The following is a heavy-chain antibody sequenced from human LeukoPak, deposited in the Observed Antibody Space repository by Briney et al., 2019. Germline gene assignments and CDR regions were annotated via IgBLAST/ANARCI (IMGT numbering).Heavy chain of an antibody. CDR1: EFTFSNYA. CDR2: ISGGGGST. V-gene: IGHV3-23*01. CDR3: ASSAGALIDC. D-gene: IGHD6-19*01. J-gene: IGHJ4*02. Sequence: GGSLRLSCAASEFTFSNYAMNWVRQAPGKGLEWVSGISGGGGSTYYADSVKGRFTISRDNSKNTLYLQMNSLRAEDTAVYYCASSAGALIDCWGQGTLVIVSS.